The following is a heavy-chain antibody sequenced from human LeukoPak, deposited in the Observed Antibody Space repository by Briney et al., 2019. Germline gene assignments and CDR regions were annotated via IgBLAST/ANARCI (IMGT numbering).Heavy chain of an antibody. CDR2: FDPEDAET. J-gene: IGHJ5*02. Sequence: ASVKASGKVSGYTPTELSMHWVLQGPGNRVKCMGGFDPEDAETIYAQKFQRRVTLTEDTSTGTAYMELSSLRSEDTAVYYCAIEGSKSRYFDWLQTWGQGTLVTVSS. D-gene: IGHD3-9*01. V-gene: IGHV1-24*01. CDR3: AIEGSKSRYFDWLQT. CDR1: GYTPTELS.